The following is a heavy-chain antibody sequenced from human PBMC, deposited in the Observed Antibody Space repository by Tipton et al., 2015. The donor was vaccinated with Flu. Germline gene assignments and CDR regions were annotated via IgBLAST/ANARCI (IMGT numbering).Heavy chain of an antibody. Sequence: TASGFTFSSYSMNWVRQAPGKGLEWVSSISSSSYIYYADSVKGRFTISRDNAKNSLYLQMNSLRAEDTAVYYCARRGDGYNYAYDAFDIWGQGTMVTVSS. V-gene: IGHV3-21*01. J-gene: IGHJ3*02. CDR1: GFTFSSYS. CDR2: ISSSSYI. D-gene: IGHD5-24*01. CDR3: ARRGDGYNYAYDAFDI.